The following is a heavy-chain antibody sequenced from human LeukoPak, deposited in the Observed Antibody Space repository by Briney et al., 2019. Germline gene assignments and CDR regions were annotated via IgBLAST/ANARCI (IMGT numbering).Heavy chain of an antibody. CDR1: GYTFTSYG. D-gene: IGHD2-2*01. V-gene: IGHV1-2*02. CDR3: ARDSTTRTYYYYYMDV. CDR2: INPNSGGT. J-gene: IGHJ6*03. Sequence: ASVKVSCKASGYTFTSYGISWVRQAPGQGLEWMGWINPNSGGTNYAQKFQGRVTMTRDTSISTAYMELSRLRSDDTAVYYCARDSTTRTYYYYYMDVWDKGTTVTVSS.